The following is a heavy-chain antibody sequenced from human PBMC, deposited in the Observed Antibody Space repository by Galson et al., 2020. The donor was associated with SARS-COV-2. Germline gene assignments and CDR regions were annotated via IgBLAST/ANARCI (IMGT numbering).Heavy chain of an antibody. CDR2: ISANNGNT. CDR3: ARDGPVNIVATRVFGYYYGMDV. Sequence: ASVKVSCKASGYTFIRYGISWVRQAPGQGLEWMGWISANNGNTNYAQKLQGRVTMTTDTSTSTAYMELRSLRSDDTAVYYCARDGPVNIVATRVFGYYYGMDVWGQGTTVTVSS. J-gene: IGHJ6*02. D-gene: IGHD5-12*01. CDR1: GYTFIRYG. V-gene: IGHV1-18*04.